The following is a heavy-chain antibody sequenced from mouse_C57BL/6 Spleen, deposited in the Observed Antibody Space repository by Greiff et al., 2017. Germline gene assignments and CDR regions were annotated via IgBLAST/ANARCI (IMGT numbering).Heavy chain of an antibody. Sequence: QVQLKQPGAELVKPGASVKLSCKASGYTFTSYWMQWVKQRPGQGLEWIGEIDPSDSYTNYNQKFKGKATLTVDTSSSTAYMQLSSLTSEDSAVYYCARGGSNSFAYWGQGTLVTVSA. J-gene: IGHJ3*01. D-gene: IGHD2-5*01. CDR1: GYTFTSYW. CDR3: ARGGSNSFAY. V-gene: IGHV1-50*01. CDR2: IDPSDSYT.